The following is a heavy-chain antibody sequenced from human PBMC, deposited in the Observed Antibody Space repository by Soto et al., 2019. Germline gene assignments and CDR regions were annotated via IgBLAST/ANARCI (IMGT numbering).Heavy chain of an antibody. J-gene: IGHJ5*02. D-gene: IGHD4-4*01. CDR2: IIPMLGTA. CDR1: GGTLNSYT. V-gene: IGHV1-69*08. CDR3: ARANDYTNYVWFDP. Sequence: HVQLAQSGAEVTKPGSSVKVSCKASGGTLNSYTISWLRQAPGQGLEWMGKIIPMLGTADYAQKFQGRITITADTSTGTAYMELSSRTSEATAVYFCARANDYTNYVWFDPWGQGTLVTVSS.